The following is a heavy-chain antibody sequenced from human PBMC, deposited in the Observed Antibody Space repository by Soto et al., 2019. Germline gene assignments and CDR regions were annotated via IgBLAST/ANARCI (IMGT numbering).Heavy chain of an antibody. V-gene: IGHV3-9*01. J-gene: IGHJ4*02. CDR1: GFTFDDYA. Sequence: EVQLVESGGGLVQPGRSLRLSCAASGFTFDDYAMHWVRQAPGKGLEWVSGISWNSGNIGYADSVKGRFTISRDNAKNSLYLQMNSLSAEDTDLYYCEKATNFEFWSGPSYWGQGALVTVSS. CDR2: ISWNSGNI. CDR3: EKATNFEFWSGPSY. D-gene: IGHD3-3*01.